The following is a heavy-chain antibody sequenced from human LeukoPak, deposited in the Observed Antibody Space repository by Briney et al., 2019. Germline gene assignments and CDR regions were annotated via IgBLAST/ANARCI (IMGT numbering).Heavy chain of an antibody. CDR2: TSAYNGNT. V-gene: IGHV1-18*01. CDR1: GYTCTSYG. J-gene: IGHJ5*02. CDR3: ARDYYDFWSGYYPLNWFDP. D-gene: IGHD3-3*01. Sequence: ASGKVSCKASGYTCTSYGISWVRQATGQGLEWMGWTSAYNGNTNYAQKLQGRVTMTTDTSTSTAYMELRSLRSDDTAVYYCARDYYDFWSGYYPLNWFDPWGQGTLVTVSS.